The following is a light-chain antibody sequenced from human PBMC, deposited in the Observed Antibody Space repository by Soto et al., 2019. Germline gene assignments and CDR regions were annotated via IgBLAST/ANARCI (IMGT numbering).Light chain of an antibody. CDR3: QQYGNSPLT. CDR1: QSVSSSY. V-gene: IGKV3-20*01. CDR2: GAS. J-gene: IGKJ4*01. Sequence: EIVLMQSPGTLSLSPGDRATLSCRASQSVSSSYLAWYQRKSGQAPRLLIYGASSRASGIPDRFSGSGSGTDFTLTISRLEPEDFAVYYCQQYGNSPLTFGGGTKVDI.